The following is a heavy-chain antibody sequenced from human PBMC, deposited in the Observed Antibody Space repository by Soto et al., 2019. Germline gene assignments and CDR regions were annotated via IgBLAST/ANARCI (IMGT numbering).Heavy chain of an antibody. V-gene: IGHV1-69*13. Sequence: SVKVSCKASGGTFSSYAISWVRQAPGQGLEWMGGIIPIFGTANYAQKFQGRVTITADESTSTAYMELSSLRSEDTAVYYCARATLEWLSQTNYYYYYGMDVWGQGTTVTVSS. CDR1: GGTFSSYA. J-gene: IGHJ6*02. CDR2: IIPIFGTA. CDR3: ARATLEWLSQTNYYYYYGMDV. D-gene: IGHD3-3*01.